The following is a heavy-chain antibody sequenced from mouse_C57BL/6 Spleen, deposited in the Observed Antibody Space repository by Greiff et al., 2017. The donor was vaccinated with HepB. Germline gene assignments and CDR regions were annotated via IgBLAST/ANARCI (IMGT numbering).Heavy chain of an antibody. CDR3: AYGNVKPSFAY. V-gene: IGHV1-69*01. CDR2: IDPSDSYT. Sequence: QVQLQQPGAELVMPGASVKLSCKASGYTFTSYWMHWVKQRPGQGLEWIGEIDPSDSYTNYNQKFKGKSTLTVDKSSSTAYMQLSSLTSEDSAVYYCAYGNVKPSFAYWGQGTLVTVSA. J-gene: IGHJ3*01. D-gene: IGHD2-1*01. CDR1: GYTFTSYW.